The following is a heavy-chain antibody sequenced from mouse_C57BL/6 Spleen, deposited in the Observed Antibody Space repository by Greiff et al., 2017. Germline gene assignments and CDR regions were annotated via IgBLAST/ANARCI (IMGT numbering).Heavy chain of an antibody. V-gene: IGHV1-15*01. CDR2: IDPETGGT. CDR3: TRKGYSNYVLDFDV. J-gene: IGHJ1*03. CDR1: GYTFTDYE. D-gene: IGHD2-5*01. Sequence: QVQLQQSGAELVRPGASVTLSCKASGYTFTDYEMHWVKQTPVHGLEWIGAIDPETGGTAYNQKFKGKAILTADKSSSTAYMELRSLTSEDSAVYYCTRKGYSNYVLDFDVWGTGTTVTVSS.